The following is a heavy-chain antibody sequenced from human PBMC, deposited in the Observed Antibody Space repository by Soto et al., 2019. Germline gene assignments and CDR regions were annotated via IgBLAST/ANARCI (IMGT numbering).Heavy chain of an antibody. J-gene: IGHJ4*02. Sequence: GGSLRLSCAASGFTFSASWMSWVRQAPGKGLEWVAYIKPDGSQKDYVDSVKGRFTISRDNSKNSLSLQMNSLRTEDTAVYYCARGARWGQGTLVTVSS. CDR1: GFTFSASW. V-gene: IGHV3-7*01. CDR2: IKPDGSQK. CDR3: ARGAR.